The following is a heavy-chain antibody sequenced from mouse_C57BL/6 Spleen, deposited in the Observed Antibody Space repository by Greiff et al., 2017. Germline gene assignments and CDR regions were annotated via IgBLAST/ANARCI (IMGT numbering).Heavy chain of an antibody. CDR2: ISSGGSYP. J-gene: IGHJ2*01. Sequence: EVQRVESGGDLVKPGGSLKLSCAASGLTFSSYGLSWVRQTPDKRLEWVATISSGGSYPYYPDSVKGRFTISRDNAKNTLYLQMSSLKSEDTAMYYCARQNFDYWGQGTTLTVSS. CDR1: GLTFSSYG. CDR3: ARQNFDY. V-gene: IGHV5-6*01.